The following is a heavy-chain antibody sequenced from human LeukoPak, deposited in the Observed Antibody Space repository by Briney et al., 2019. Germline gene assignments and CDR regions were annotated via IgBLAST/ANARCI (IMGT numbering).Heavy chain of an antibody. CDR3: ARTYGSSGPGYFDL. Sequence: SETLSLTCTVSGGSISSYYWSWIRQPPGKGLEWIGYIYYSGGTNYSPSLKSRLTISVDTSKNQFSLKLSSVTAADTAVYYCARTYGSSGPGYFDLWGRGTLVTVSS. V-gene: IGHV4-59*01. CDR2: IYYSGGT. CDR1: GGSISSYY. J-gene: IGHJ2*01. D-gene: IGHD6-13*01.